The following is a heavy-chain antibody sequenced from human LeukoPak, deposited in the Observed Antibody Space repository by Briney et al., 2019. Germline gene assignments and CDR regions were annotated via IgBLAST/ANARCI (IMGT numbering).Heavy chain of an antibody. CDR2: INHSGST. Sequence: PSETLSLTCAVYGGSFSGYYWSWNRQPPGKGLEWIGEINHSGSTNYNPSLKSRVTISVDTSKNQFSLKLSSVTAADTAVYYCARHELWFGLQWGQGTLVTVSS. D-gene: IGHD3-10*01. V-gene: IGHV4-34*01. CDR3: ARHELWFGLQ. J-gene: IGHJ4*02. CDR1: GGSFSGYY.